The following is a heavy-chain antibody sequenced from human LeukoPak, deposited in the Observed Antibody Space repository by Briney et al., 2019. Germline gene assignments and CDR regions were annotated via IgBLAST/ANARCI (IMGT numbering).Heavy chain of an antibody. CDR1: GGSISSYY. J-gene: IGHJ5*02. CDR3: ARSGGWYSWRNWFDP. V-gene: IGHV4-59*12. D-gene: IGHD6-19*01. CDR2: IYYSGST. Sequence: PSETLSLTCTVSGGSISSYYWSWIRQPPGKGLEWIGYIYYSGSTNYNPSLKSRVTISVDTSKNQFSLKLSSVTAADTAVYYCARSGGWYSWRNWFDPWGQGTLVTVSS.